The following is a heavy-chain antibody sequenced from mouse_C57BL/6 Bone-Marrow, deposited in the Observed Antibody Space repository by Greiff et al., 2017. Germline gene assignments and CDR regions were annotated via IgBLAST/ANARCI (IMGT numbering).Heavy chain of an antibody. CDR2: ISSGSSTI. J-gene: IGHJ2*01. CDR3: ARVMTTVVGGFDD. D-gene: IGHD1-1*01. CDR1: GFTFSDYG. V-gene: IGHV5-17*01. Sequence: EVKVEESGGGLVKPGGSLKLSCAASGFTFSDYGMHWVRQAPEKGLEWVAYISSGSSTIYYADTVKGRFTISRDNAKNTLFLQMTSLRSEDTAMYYCARVMTTVVGGFDDWGQGTTLTVSS.